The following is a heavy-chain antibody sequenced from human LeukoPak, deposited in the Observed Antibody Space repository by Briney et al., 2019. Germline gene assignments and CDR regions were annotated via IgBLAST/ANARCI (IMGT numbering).Heavy chain of an antibody. Sequence: GGSLRLSCAAAGFTFSRYWMSWLRQAPGKGLEWVANIKQDGSEKYYVDSVEGRFTISRDNAKNSLSLQMNSLRVEDTAMYYCARADSNSWYEFWGQGTLVTVSS. J-gene: IGHJ4*02. CDR1: GFTFSRYW. CDR2: IKQDGSEK. V-gene: IGHV3-7*01. D-gene: IGHD6-13*01. CDR3: ARADSNSWYEF.